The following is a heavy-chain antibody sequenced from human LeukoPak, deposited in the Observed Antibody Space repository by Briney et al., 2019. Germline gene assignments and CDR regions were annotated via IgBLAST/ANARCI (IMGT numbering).Heavy chain of an antibody. CDR3: ARVSGWNPFDY. D-gene: IGHD1-1*01. J-gene: IGHJ4*02. V-gene: IGHV3-74*01. Sequence: GGSLRLSCAASGLTFSSHWMHWVRQAPGKGLVWVSRINTDGSSTSYADSVKGRFTISRDNAKNTLYLQMNSLRAEDTAVYYCARVSGWNPFDYWGQGTLLTVSS. CDR1: GLTFSSHW. CDR2: INTDGSST.